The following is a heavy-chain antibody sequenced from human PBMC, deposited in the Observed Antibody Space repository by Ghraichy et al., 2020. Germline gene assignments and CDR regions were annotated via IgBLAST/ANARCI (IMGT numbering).Heavy chain of an antibody. Sequence: GGSLRLSCAASGFTFSSYSMNWVRQAPGKGLEWVSSISSSSSYIYYADSVKGRFTISRDNAKNSLYLQMNSLRAEDTAVYYCARDGGLGYGDYGMDVWGQGTTVTVSS. CDR3: ARDGGLGYGDYGMDV. CDR1: GFTFSSYS. D-gene: IGHD4-17*01. J-gene: IGHJ6*02. V-gene: IGHV3-21*01. CDR2: ISSSSSYI.